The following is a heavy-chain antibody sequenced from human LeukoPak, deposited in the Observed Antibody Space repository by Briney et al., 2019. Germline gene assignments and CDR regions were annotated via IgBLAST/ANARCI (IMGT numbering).Heavy chain of an antibody. Sequence: ASVKVSCKASGGTFSSYAISWVRQVPGQGLEWMGGIIPIFGTANYAQKFQGRVTITADESTTTAYMELRSLRSDDTAVYYCARSYSSSSNFDYWGQGTLVTVSS. V-gene: IGHV1-69*13. CDR2: IIPIFGTA. CDR1: GGTFSSYA. CDR3: ARSYSSSSNFDY. D-gene: IGHD6-6*01. J-gene: IGHJ4*02.